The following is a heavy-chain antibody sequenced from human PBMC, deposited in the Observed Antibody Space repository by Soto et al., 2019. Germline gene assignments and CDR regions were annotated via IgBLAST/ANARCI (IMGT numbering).Heavy chain of an antibody. CDR1: GGTFSSYA. CDR2: IIPIFGTA. CDR3: ARAGYDFWSGYLGWFDP. V-gene: IGHV1-69*06. J-gene: IGHJ5*02. Sequence: QVQLVQSGAEVKKPGSSLKVSCKASGGTFSSYAISWVRQAPGQGLEWMGGIIPIFGTANYAQKFKGRVTITADKSTSTVYMELSSLSSEDTDVSYCARAGYDFWSGYLGWFDPWGQGTLVTVSS. D-gene: IGHD3-3*01.